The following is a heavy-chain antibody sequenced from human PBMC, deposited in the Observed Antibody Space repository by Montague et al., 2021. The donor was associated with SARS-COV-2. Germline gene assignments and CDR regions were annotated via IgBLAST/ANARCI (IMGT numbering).Heavy chain of an antibody. CDR2: IFNSGST. J-gene: IGHJ4*02. D-gene: IGHD6-13*01. CDR3: VRVGVSNWYSFFDY. Sequence: SETLSLTCTVSGGSISSDYWSWIRQPPGKGLEWIGYIFNSGSTNYNPSLKSRVTISVDTSKNQLPLRLRSVTAADTAVYYCVRVGVSNWYSFFDYWGQGTLVTVSS. V-gene: IGHV4-59*01. CDR1: GGSISSDY.